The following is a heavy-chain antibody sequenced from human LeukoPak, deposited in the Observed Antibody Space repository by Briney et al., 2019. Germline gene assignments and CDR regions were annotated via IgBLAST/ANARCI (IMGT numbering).Heavy chain of an antibody. CDR1: GFTFSSYG. CDR3: AEDLSYGGNQPDAFDI. CDR2: IRYDGSNK. D-gene: IGHD4-23*01. J-gene: IGHJ3*02. V-gene: IGHV3-30*02. Sequence: GGSLRLSCAASGFTFSSYGMHWVRQAPGKGLEWVAFIRYDGSNKYYADSVKGRFTISRDNSKNTLYLQMNRPRAEDTAVYYCAEDLSYGGNQPDAFDIWGQGTMVTVSS.